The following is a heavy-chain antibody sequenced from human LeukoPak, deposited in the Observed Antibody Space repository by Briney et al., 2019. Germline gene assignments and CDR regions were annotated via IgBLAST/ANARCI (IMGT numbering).Heavy chain of an antibody. D-gene: IGHD6-19*01. Sequence: ASVKVSCKASGYTFTGYYMHWVRQAPGQGLEWMGWINPNSGGTNYAQKFQGRVTMTRDTSISTAYMELSRLRSDDTAVYYCARTWGSGWYYFDYWGQGTLVTVSS. CDR2: INPNSGGT. V-gene: IGHV1-2*02. CDR1: GYTFTGYY. J-gene: IGHJ4*02. CDR3: ARTWGSGWYYFDY.